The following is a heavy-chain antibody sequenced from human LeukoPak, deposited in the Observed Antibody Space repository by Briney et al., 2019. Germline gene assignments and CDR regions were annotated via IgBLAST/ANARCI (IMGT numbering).Heavy chain of an antibody. CDR3: ARGGRSGYYYYYYMDV. CDR2: INHSGST. CDR1: GGSFSGYY. J-gene: IGHJ6*03. Sequence: SETLSLTCAVYGGSFSGYYWSWIRQPPGKGLEWIGEINHSGSTDYNPSLKSRVTISVDTSKNQFSLKLSSVTAADTAVYYCARGGRSGYYYYYYMDVWGKGTTVTISS. D-gene: IGHD3-3*01. V-gene: IGHV4-34*01.